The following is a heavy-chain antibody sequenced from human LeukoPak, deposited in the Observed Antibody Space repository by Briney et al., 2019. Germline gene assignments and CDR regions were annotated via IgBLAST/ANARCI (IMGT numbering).Heavy chain of an antibody. CDR3: ARDHFRGYCSGGSCSYHFDY. Sequence: GGPLRLSCAASGFTFSNYGMHWVRQAPGKGLEWVAFIRYDGSDKYYEDSLKGRFTISRDNSKNTVYLQMNSLRAEDTAVYYCARDHFRGYCSGGSCSYHFDYWGQGTLVTVSS. D-gene: IGHD2-15*01. J-gene: IGHJ4*02. CDR2: IRYDGSDK. CDR1: GFTFSNYG. V-gene: IGHV3-30*02.